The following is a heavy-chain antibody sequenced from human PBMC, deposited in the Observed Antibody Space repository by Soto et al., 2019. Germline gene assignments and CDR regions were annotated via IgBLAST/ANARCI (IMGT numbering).Heavy chain of an antibody. Sequence: SETLSLTCTVAGGSISSYYWSWIRQPPGKGLEWIGYIYYSGSTNYNPPLTRRVTISVDTSKNQFSLKLSSVTAADTAVYYCARLWFGEPVDYWGQGTLVTVSS. D-gene: IGHD3-10*01. V-gene: IGHV4-59*08. CDR1: GGSISSYY. CDR2: IYYSGST. J-gene: IGHJ4*02. CDR3: ARLWFGEPVDY.